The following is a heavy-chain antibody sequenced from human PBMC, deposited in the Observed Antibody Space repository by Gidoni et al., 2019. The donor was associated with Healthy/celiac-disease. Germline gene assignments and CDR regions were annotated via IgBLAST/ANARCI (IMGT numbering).Heavy chain of an antibody. Sequence: EVQLVESGGGLVKPGGSLRLSCAASGFTFSSYSMNWVRQAPGKGLEWVSSISSSSSYIYYADSVKGRFTISRDNAKNSLYLQMNSLRAEDTAVYYCARVKAKYSGSYPGAYGYWGQGTLVTVSS. CDR3: ARVKAKYSGSYPGAYGY. CDR2: ISSSSSYI. CDR1: GFTFSSYS. V-gene: IGHV3-21*01. D-gene: IGHD1-26*01. J-gene: IGHJ4*02.